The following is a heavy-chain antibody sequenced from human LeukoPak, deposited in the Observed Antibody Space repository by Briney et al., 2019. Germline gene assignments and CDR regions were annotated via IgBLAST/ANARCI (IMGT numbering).Heavy chain of an antibody. D-gene: IGHD3-10*01. CDR2: ISGSGDST. J-gene: IGHJ4*02. CDR3: AKGLYYYNSGSFDY. Sequence: PGGSLRLSCAASGLTFSSYAMSWVRQAPGKGLQWVSGISGSGDSTFYGDSVKGRFTISRDNSKHTLYLQMNSLRAEDTAVYFCAKGLYYYNSGSFDYWGQGTLVTVSS. V-gene: IGHV3-23*01. CDR1: GLTFSSYA.